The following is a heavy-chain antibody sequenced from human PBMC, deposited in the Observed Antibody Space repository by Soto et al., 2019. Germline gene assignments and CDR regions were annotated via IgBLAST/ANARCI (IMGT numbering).Heavy chain of an antibody. CDR1: GFTFSSYD. D-gene: IGHD4-17*01. V-gene: IGHV3-13*04. CDR3: ARGSAYGDYKDWYFDL. Sequence: ESGGGLVKPGGSLRLSCAASGFTFSSYDMHWVRQATGKGLEWVSAIGTAGDTYYPGSVKGRFTISRENAKNSLYLQMNSLRAGDTAVYHCARGSAYGDYKDWYFDLWGRGTLVTVSS. CDR2: IGTAGDT. J-gene: IGHJ2*01.